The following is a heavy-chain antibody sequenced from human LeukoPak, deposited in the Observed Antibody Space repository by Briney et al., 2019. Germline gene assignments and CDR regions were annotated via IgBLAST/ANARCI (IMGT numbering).Heavy chain of an antibody. CDR2: ITSIGRTP. CDR3: AKDHPNFYETSGSYYKIKGDF. J-gene: IGHJ4*02. D-gene: IGHD3-10*01. CDR1: GFTFNTHA. Sequence: GGSLRLSCEASGFTFNTHAMNWVRQAPGKGLEWVASITSIGRTPYYTDSVKGRFTISRDNSKNTLYLQMNSLRGEDTAVYYCAKDHPNFYETSGSYYKIKGDFWGQGSLVTVSS. V-gene: IGHV3-23*01.